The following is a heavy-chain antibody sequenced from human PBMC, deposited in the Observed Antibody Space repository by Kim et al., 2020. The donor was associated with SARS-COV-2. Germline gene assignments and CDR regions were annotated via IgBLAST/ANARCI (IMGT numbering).Heavy chain of an antibody. Sequence: GGSLRLSCAASGFSFRSYWMSWLRLRQAPGKGLEWVANIKHDGSEIYYVDSVKGRFTISRDNAKNSLFLQMNSLGAEDTAVYYCARELNGYTSGWYNWFDPWGQGPLVTVSS. CDR3: ARELNGYTSGWYNWFDP. CDR1: GFSFRSYW. CDR2: IKHDGSEI. V-gene: IGHV3-7*01. D-gene: IGHD6-19*01. J-gene: IGHJ5*02.